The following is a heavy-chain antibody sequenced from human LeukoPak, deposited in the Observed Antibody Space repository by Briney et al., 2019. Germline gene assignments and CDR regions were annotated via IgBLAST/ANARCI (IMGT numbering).Heavy chain of an antibody. V-gene: IGHV3-23*01. CDR2: ISGSGGNT. D-gene: IGHD3-9*01. CDR3: AKRPTGHFDY. Sequence: GGSLRLSCAASGFTFSSYAMSWVRQVPGKGLEWVSAISGSGGNTYYADSVKGRFTISRDNSKNTLYLQMNSLRAEDTAVYYCAKRPTGHFDYWGQGTLVTVSS. CDR1: GFTFSSYA. J-gene: IGHJ4*02.